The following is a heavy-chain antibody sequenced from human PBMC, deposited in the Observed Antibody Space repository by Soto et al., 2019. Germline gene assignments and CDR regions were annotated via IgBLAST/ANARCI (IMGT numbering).Heavy chain of an antibody. Sequence: ASVNVLCKASGYTFTGYYMHWVRQAPGQGLALMGWINPNSGGTNYAQKFQGWVTMTRDTSISTAYMELSRLRSDDTAVYYCAGMRIAAAGRANDYYYGMDGSCQVTPVTV. V-gene: IGHV1-2*04. D-gene: IGHD6-13*01. CDR3: AGMRIAAAGRANDYYYGMDG. CDR2: INPNSGGT. J-gene: IGHJ6*02. CDR1: GYTFTGYY.